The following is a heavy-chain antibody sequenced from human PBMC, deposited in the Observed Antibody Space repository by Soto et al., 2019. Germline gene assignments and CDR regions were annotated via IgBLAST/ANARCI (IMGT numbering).Heavy chain of an antibody. J-gene: IGHJ6*03. V-gene: IGHV4-59*01. D-gene: IGHD1-26*01. Sequence: QVQLHESGPGLVKPSETLSLTCTVSGGSISSYYWSWIRQPPGKGLEWIGYIYYSGSTNYNPSLKSRVTISVDTAKSQVSQKLSSVTAADTAVYYCARARTTGVYYYYYCMGVWGKGTTVTVPS. CDR1: GGSISSYY. CDR3: ARARTTGVYYYYYCMGV. CDR2: IYYSGST.